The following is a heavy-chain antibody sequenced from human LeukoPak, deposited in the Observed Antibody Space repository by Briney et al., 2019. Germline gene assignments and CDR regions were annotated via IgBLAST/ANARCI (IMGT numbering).Heavy chain of an antibody. CDR3: ARRAVAYYYYYYMDV. D-gene: IGHD6-19*01. J-gene: IGHJ6*03. Sequence: VASVKVSCKASGHTFTNYGITWVRQATGQGLEWMGWMNPNSGNTGYAQKFQGRVTITRNTSISTAYMDLSSLRSEDTAVYYCARRAVAYYYYYYMDVWGKGTTVTVSS. CDR2: MNPNSGNT. V-gene: IGHV1-8*03. CDR1: GHTFTNYG.